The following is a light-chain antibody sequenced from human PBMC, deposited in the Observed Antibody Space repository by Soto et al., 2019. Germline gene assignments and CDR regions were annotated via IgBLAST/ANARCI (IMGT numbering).Light chain of an antibody. CDR1: QSVSSNY. CDR3: QQYGSSPPT. V-gene: IGKV3-20*01. J-gene: IGKJ1*01. CDR2: GAS. Sequence: EIVLTQSPGTLSLSPGERATLSCRASQSVSSNYLACYQRKPGQAPRLLIYGASNSATGTPNRFSGSGSGTDFTLTSTRLEPEVFVVYYWQQYGSSPPTFGQGTKVEI.